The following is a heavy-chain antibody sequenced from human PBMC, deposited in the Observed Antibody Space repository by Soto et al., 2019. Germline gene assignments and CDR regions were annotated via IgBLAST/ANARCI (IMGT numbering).Heavy chain of an antibody. CDR1: GFSLSNARMG. CDR3: ARLGTGGWYHFDY. V-gene: IGHV2-26*01. J-gene: IGHJ4*02. CDR2: IFSNDEK. D-gene: IGHD6-19*01. Sequence: QVTLKESGPVLVKPTETLTLTCTVSGFSLSNARMGVSWIRQPPGKALEWLAHIFSNDEKSYSTSLKSRLTIAKDTSKSQVVLNMTNMDPVDTDTYYCARLGTGGWYHFDYWGQGTLVTVSS.